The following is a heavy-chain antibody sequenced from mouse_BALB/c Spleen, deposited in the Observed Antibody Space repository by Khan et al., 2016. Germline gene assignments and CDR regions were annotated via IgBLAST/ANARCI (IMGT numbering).Heavy chain of an antibody. CDR1: GYSITSDYA. J-gene: IGHJ3*01. Sequence: EVQLQESGPGLVKPSQSLSLTCTVTGYSITSDYAWNWIRQFPGNKLEWMGYISYSGSTNYNPSLKSRVSITRDQSKNQVFLQLNSVTTEDTATYYCARSFGYRGFAYWGQGTLVTVSA. CDR2: ISYSGST. V-gene: IGHV3-2*02. CDR3: ARSFGYRGFAY. D-gene: IGHD2-2*01.